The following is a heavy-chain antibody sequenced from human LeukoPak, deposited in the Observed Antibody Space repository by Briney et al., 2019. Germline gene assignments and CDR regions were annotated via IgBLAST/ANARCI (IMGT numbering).Heavy chain of an antibody. Sequence: GGSLRLSCAAPGFTFSNYAMSWVRRAPGKGLEWASLISGSGDATKYADSVMGRFTISRDNSKNTLSLQMNSLRAEDTAVYYCAESDCDSDGCKLLNSWGQGTLVTASS. CDR3: AESDCDSDGCKLLNS. CDR2: ISGSGDAT. CDR1: GFTFSNYA. V-gene: IGHV3-23*01. D-gene: IGHD5-24*01. J-gene: IGHJ4*02.